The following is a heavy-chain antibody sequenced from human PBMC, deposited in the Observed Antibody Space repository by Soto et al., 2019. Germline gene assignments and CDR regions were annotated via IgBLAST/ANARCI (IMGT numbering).Heavy chain of an antibody. J-gene: IGHJ5*02. CDR1: GFTFSSYA. Sequence: GGSLRLSCAASGFTFSSYAMSWVRQAPGKGLEWVSAISGSGGSTYYADSVKGRFTISRDNSKNTLYLQMNSLRAEDTAVYYCAKNGVGYYDSSGYYYWFDPWGQGTLVTVSS. D-gene: IGHD3-22*01. CDR2: ISGSGGST. CDR3: AKNGVGYYDSSGYYYWFDP. V-gene: IGHV3-23*01.